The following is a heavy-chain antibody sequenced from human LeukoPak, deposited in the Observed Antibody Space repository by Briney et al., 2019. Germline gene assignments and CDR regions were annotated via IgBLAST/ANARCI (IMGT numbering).Heavy chain of an antibody. CDR1: GGSISSNNYY. CDR3: QSRFLEWLLDY. D-gene: IGHD3-3*01. V-gene: IGHV4-39*01. CDR2: IYYGGYT. Sequence: PSGTLSLTCTVSGGSISSNNYYWGWIRQPPGKGLEWIGSIYYGGYTYYNPSLKSRVTISVDTSKNQFSLKLSSVTAADTAIYYCQSRFLEWLLDYWGQGTLVTVSS. J-gene: IGHJ4*02.